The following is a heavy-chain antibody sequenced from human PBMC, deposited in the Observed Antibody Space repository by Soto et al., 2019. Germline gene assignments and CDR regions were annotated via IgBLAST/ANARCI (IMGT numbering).Heavy chain of an antibody. D-gene: IGHD3-22*01. CDR1: GFTFSSYA. V-gene: IGHV3-23*01. Sequence: GGSLRLSCAVSGFTFSSYAMSWVRQAPGKGLEWVSAISGSGGSTYYADSFKGRFTISRDNSKNTLYLQMNSLRAEDTAVYYCAKGYWHYYYSSGYNNWFDPWGQGTLVTVSS. CDR3: AKGYWHYYYSSGYNNWFDP. J-gene: IGHJ5*02. CDR2: ISGSGGST.